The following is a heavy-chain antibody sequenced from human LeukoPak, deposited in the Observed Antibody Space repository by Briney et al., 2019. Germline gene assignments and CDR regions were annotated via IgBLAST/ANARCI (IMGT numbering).Heavy chain of an antibody. J-gene: IGHJ4*02. CDR3: ARVGIQRYVDY. CDR1: GFTFRSYW. Sequence: QAGGSLRLSWAASGFTFRSYWIDWVRQAPGKGLVWVSGINSDGSSTSYADAVKGRFTISRDNAENTLYLQMNSLRAEDTAVYYCARVGIQRYVDYWRQGTLVTVSS. D-gene: IGHD5-18*01. CDR2: INSDGSST. V-gene: IGHV3-74*01.